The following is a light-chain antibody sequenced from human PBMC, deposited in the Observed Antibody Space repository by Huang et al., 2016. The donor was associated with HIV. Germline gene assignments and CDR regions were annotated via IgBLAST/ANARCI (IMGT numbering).Light chain of an antibody. CDR3: QQLFEYPIT. CDR1: QDIGTS. Sequence: AVQLTQIPTSLSASVGDSVTITCRASQDIGTSLAWYQHKPGKAPKLLISGAWHLHNGASSRFSGDSAGTFFTLFINSLQPEDVATYYCQQLFEYPITFGQGTRL. CDR2: GAW. V-gene: IGKV1D-13*01. J-gene: IGKJ5*01.